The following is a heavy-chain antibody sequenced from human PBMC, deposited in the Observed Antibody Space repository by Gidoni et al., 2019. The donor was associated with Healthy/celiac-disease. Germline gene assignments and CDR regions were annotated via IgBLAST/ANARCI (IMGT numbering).Heavy chain of an antibody. CDR3: ASGRGVTATIDY. D-gene: IGHD2-21*02. CDR1: GGSFSGYY. CDR2: INHSGST. Sequence: QVQLQQWGAGLLKPSETLSLTCAVYGGSFSGYYWSWIRQPPGKGLEWIGEINHSGSTNYNPSLKSRVTISVDTSKNQFSLKLSSVTAADTAVYYCASGRGVTATIDYWGQGTLVTVSS. V-gene: IGHV4-34*01. J-gene: IGHJ4*02.